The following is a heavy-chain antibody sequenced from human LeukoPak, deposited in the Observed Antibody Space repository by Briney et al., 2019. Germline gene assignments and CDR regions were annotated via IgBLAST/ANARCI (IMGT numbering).Heavy chain of an antibody. CDR2: IHTSGST. CDR3: ATMATRLNYYYYYMDV. CDR1: GGSISSYY. D-gene: IGHD5-24*01. J-gene: IGHJ6*03. V-gene: IGHV4-4*07. Sequence: PSETLSLTCTVSGGSISSYYWSWIRQPAGKGLEWIGRIHTSGSTNYNPSLKSRATMSVDTSKNQFSLKLSSVTAADTAVYYCATMATRLNYYYYYMDVWGKGTTVTISS.